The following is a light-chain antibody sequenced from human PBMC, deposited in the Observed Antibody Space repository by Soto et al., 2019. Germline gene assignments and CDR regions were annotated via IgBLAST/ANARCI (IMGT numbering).Light chain of an antibody. CDR3: QQRSNWPPIT. CDR2: PAS. V-gene: IGKV1-39*01. J-gene: IGKJ5*01. Sequence: DIQMTQSPSSLSASVGDRVTITCRASQSISTYLHWYQQKPGKAPNLLIYPASSLQSGVPSRFSGSGSETDFTLTISSLEPEDFAVYYCQQRSNWPPITFGQGTRLEI. CDR1: QSISTY.